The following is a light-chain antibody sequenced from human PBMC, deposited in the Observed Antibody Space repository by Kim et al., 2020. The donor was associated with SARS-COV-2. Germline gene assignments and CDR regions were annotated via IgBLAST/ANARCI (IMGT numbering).Light chain of an antibody. CDR3: QHHNRPPPYT. CDR1: QSVSSS. J-gene: IGKJ2*01. Sequence: EILLTQSPATLSLSPGERATLSCRASQSVSSSLAWYQQRPGQTPRLLIYDASNRATGIPGRFSGSGSGTDFTLTISSLEPEDFAVYYCQHHNRPPPYTFGQGTKLEI. V-gene: IGKV3-11*01. CDR2: DAS.